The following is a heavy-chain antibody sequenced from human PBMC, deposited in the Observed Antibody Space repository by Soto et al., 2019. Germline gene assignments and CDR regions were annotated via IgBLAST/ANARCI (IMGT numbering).Heavy chain of an antibody. Sequence: SETLSLTCTVSGGSISSTAHYWSWIRQHPGKGLEWIGYIYYRGSTYYNPSLKSRVTLSVDTSKNQLSLKLTSVTAADTAVYYCARDFQNRFAPWGQGSLATVPS. D-gene: IGHD3-16*01. CDR2: IYYRGST. V-gene: IGHV4-31*03. CDR1: GGSISSTAHY. CDR3: ARDFQNRFAP. J-gene: IGHJ5*02.